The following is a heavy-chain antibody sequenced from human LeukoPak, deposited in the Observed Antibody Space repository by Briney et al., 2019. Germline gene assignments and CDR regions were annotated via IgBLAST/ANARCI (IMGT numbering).Heavy chain of an antibody. CDR2: INPNSGGT. J-gene: IGHJ4*02. D-gene: IGHD2-15*01. Sequence: ASVKVSCKASGYTFTGYYMHWVRQAPGQGLEWMGWINPNSGGTNYAQKFQGRVTMTRDTSISTAYMELSRLRSDDTAMYYCARAAAYCSGGSCYRYYFDYWGQGTLVTVSS. CDR1: GYTFTGYY. CDR3: ARAAAYCSGGSCYRYYFDY. V-gene: IGHV1-2*02.